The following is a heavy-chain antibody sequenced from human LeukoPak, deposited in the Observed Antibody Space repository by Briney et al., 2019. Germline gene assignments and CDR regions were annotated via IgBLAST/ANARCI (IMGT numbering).Heavy chain of an antibody. CDR1: GFTVRNYA. J-gene: IGHJ4*02. D-gene: IGHD1-1*01. Sequence: PGGSPRLSCAASGFTVRNYAMAWVRQAPGKGLEWVSAIGGDGDSTNYADSVRGRFTLSRDSSKNILYLQMNSLRVEDTAVYYCAHPTGNGWFYFPYWGQGTLVTVSS. CDR2: IGGDGDST. CDR3: AHPTGNGWFYFPY. V-gene: IGHV3-23*01.